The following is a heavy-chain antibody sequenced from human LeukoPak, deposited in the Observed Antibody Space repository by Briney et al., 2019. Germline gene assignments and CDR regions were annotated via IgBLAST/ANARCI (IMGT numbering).Heavy chain of an antibody. Sequence: PGGSLRLYCVASGFTFSNYWMSWVRQAPGKGLEWVANIKQDGSAKYYVDSVKGRFIISRDNAKNSLYLEVNNLRAEDTAVYYCVSDRSGYYDYWGQGTLVTVSS. CDR3: VSDRSGYYDY. V-gene: IGHV3-7*01. D-gene: IGHD3-3*01. CDR1: GFTFSNYW. J-gene: IGHJ4*02. CDR2: IKQDGSAK.